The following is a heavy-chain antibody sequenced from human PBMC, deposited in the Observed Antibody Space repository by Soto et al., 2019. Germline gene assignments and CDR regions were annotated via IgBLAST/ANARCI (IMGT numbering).Heavy chain of an antibody. CDR2: INHSGST. J-gene: IGHJ6*03. V-gene: IGHV4-34*05. Sequence: SETLSLTCAVYGGSFSGYYWCWICQPQATGQGRVGEINHSGSTNNNPSLKSRVTISVDTSKNQFSLKLSSVTAADTAVYYCARGRDTAMAGGYYYYYMDVWGKGTTVTVSS. D-gene: IGHD5-18*01. CDR3: ARGRDTAMAGGYYYYYMDV. CDR1: GGSFSGYY.